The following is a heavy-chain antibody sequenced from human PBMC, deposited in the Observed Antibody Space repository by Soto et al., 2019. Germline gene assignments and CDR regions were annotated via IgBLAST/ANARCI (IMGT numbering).Heavy chain of an antibody. D-gene: IGHD6-19*01. V-gene: IGHV3-48*02. J-gene: IGHJ5*02. CDR2: ISSSSSTI. CDR3: AREGGWLNWFDP. Sequence: EVQLVESGGGLVQPGGSLRLSCAASGFTFSSYSMNWVRQAPGKGLEWVSYISSSSSTIYYAASVKGRFTISRDNAKNSQYLQMNSLRDEDTAVYYCAREGGWLNWFDPWGQGTLVTVSS. CDR1: GFTFSSYS.